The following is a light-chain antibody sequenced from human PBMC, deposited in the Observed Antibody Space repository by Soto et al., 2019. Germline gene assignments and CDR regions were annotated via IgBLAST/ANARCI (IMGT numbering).Light chain of an antibody. V-gene: IGLV2-14*01. CDR3: TSYTSTTSWV. J-gene: IGLJ3*02. CDR2: EVS. Sequence: QSALTQPASVSGSPGQSITISCTGTSSDVGGYNYVSWYQHHPGKAPKLMIYEVSDRPSGVSNRFSGSKSGNTASLTISGLQAEDEDDYYCTSYTSTTSWVFGGGTKVTVL. CDR1: SSDVGGYNY.